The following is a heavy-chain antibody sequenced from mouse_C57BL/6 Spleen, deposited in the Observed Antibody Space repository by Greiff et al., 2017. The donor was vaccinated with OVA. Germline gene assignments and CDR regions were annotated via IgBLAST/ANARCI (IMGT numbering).Heavy chain of an antibody. CDR2: ISDGGSYT. CDR1: GFTFSSYA. J-gene: IGHJ2*01. Sequence: EVMLVESGGGLVKPGGSLKLSCAASGFTFSSYAMSWVRQTPEKRLEWVATISDGGSYTYYPDNVKGRFTISRDNAKNNLYLQMSHLKSEDTAMYYCARDKGVRGYFDYWGQGTTLTVSS. CDR3: ARDKGVRGYFDY. V-gene: IGHV5-4*01. D-gene: IGHD2-14*01.